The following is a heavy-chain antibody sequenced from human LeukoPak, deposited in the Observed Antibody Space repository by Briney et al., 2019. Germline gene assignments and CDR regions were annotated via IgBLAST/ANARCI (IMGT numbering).Heavy chain of an antibody. D-gene: IGHD6-13*01. V-gene: IGHV4-39*07. CDR1: GGSISTSSYY. CDR3: ARVQQQLSIDY. CDR2: IYYSGTT. J-gene: IGHJ4*02. Sequence: ASETLSLTCTVSGGSISTSSYYWGWIRQPPGKGLEWIGNIYYSGTTYYNPSLKSRVTISVDTSKNQFSLKLSSVTAADTAVYYCARVQQQLSIDYWGQGTLVTVSS.